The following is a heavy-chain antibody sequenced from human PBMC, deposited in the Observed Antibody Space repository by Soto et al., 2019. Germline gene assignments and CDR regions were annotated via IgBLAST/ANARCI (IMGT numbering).Heavy chain of an antibody. V-gene: IGHV3-7*04. CDR3: ATDLNWEHY. D-gene: IGHD7-27*01. CDR1: GFTFGTYW. CDR2: IKPDGSER. J-gene: IGHJ4*02. Sequence: EVQLVESGGGLVQPGGSPRLSCEASGFTFGTYWMTWVRQPPGKGLECVADIKPDGSERYYVDSVKGRFTISRDNAKNSLYLHMNSPRAEDTAVYYCATDLNWEHYWGQGTLVTVSS.